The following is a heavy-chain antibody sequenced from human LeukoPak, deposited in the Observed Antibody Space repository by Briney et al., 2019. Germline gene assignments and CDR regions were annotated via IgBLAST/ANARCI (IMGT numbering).Heavy chain of an antibody. CDR1: GYTFTSYG. CDR3: ARVLRRDYDILTGPTDY. CDR2: ISAYNGNT. V-gene: IGHV1-18*04. D-gene: IGHD3-9*01. J-gene: IGHJ4*02. Sequence: SVTVSCKASGYTFTSYGISWVRHAPGQGLEWMGWISAYNGNTNYAQKLQGRVTMTTDTSTSTAYMELRSLRSDDTAVYYCARVLRRDYDILTGPTDYWGQGTLVTVSS.